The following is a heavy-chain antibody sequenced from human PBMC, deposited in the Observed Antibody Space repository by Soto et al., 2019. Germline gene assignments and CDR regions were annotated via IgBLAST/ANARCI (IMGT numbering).Heavy chain of an antibody. CDR2: INTDNGNT. V-gene: IGHV1-3*04. CDR3: ASCRGALRGLLWDLRPDS. CDR1: GYTFTDHA. J-gene: IGHJ4*02. Sequence: ASVKVSCKRSGYTFTDHAIHWVRQAPGQNLERMGWINTDNGNTRNLEKFQDRVTFTMDTSAHTGYMAVSRLTYEETDVYYCASCRGALRGLLWDLRPDSWGQGTLVTVSS. D-gene: IGHD2-15*01.